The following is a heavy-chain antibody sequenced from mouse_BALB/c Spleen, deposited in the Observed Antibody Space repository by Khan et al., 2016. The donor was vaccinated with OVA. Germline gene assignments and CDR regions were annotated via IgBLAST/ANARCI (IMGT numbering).Heavy chain of an antibody. CDR2: IYPGDGDT. V-gene: IGHV1-87*01. CDR3: ASHYGSYFDY. J-gene: IGHJ2*01. CDR1: GYTFTRYW. D-gene: IGHD2-1*01. Sequence: QVQLQQSGAELARPGASVKLSCKASGYTFTRYWMQWVKQRPGQGLEWIGAIYPGDGDTKYTQKFKGKATLTADKSSSTAYMELSSLASEDSAVYYGASHYGSYFDYWGQGTTLTVSS.